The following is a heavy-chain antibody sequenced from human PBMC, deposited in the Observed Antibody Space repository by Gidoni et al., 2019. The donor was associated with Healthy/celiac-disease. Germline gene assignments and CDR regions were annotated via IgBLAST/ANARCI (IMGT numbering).Heavy chain of an antibody. CDR3: ARDFGYYYDSSGYYSGDYYYYGMDV. D-gene: IGHD3-22*01. V-gene: IGHV3-30-3*01. CDR1: GFTFSSYA. J-gene: IGHJ6*02. CDR2: ISYDGSNK. Sequence: QVQLVESGGGVVQPGRSLRLSCAASGFTFSSYAMHWVRQAPGKGLEWVAVISYDGSNKYYADSVKGRFTISRDNSKNTLYLQRNSLRAEDTAVYYCARDFGYYYDSSGYYSGDYYYYGMDVWGQGTTVTVSS.